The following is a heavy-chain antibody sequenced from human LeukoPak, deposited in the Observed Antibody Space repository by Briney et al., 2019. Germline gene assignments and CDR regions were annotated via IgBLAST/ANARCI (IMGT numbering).Heavy chain of an antibody. CDR3: ARAMPRYSSSWFDY. V-gene: IGHV4-31*03. J-gene: IGHJ4*02. CDR1: GGSISSSSYY. D-gene: IGHD6-13*01. Sequence: SETLSLTFTVSGGSISSSSYYWGWIRQPPGKGLEWIGYIYYSGSTYYNPSLKSRVTISVDTSKNQFSLKLSSVTAADTAVYYCARAMPRYSSSWFDYWGQGTLVTVSS. CDR2: IYYSGST.